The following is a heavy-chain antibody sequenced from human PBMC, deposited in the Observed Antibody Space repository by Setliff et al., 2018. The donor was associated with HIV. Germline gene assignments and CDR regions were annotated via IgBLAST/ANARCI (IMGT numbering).Heavy chain of an antibody. CDR1: GYTFTTYA. CDR3: AREARYQDRYYYYMDV. Sequence: ASVKVSCKASGYTFTTYAIHWVRQAPGQRLEWMGWINTGNGNTKYSQEFQGRVTITRDTSASTVYMELSSLRSEDTAVYYCAREARYQDRYYYYMDVWGKGTTVTVSS. D-gene: IGHD1-20*01. J-gene: IGHJ6*03. CDR2: INTGNGNT. V-gene: IGHV1-3*03.